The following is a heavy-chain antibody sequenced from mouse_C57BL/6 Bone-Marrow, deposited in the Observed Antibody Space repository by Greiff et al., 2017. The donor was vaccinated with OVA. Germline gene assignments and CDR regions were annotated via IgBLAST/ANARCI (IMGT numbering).Heavy chain of an antibody. CDR2: IHPNSGST. D-gene: IGHD1-1*01. V-gene: IGHV1-64*01. Sequence: QVQLQQPGAELVKPGASVKLSCKASGYTFTSYWMHWVKQRPGQGLEWIRMIHPNSGSTNYNEKFKSKATLTVDKSSSTAYMQLSSLTSEDSAVYYCAIGDYYYGSSSYWYFDVWGTGTTVTVSS. CDR1: GYTFTSYW. CDR3: AIGDYYYGSSSYWYFDV. J-gene: IGHJ1*03.